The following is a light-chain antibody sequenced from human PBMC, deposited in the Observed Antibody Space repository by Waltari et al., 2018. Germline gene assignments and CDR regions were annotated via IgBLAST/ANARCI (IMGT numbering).Light chain of an antibody. CDR2: AAS. Sequence: DIQMTQSPSSVSASIGDRVTITCRASQGIASWLAWYQQKPGKAPKVVIYAASRLRSGVPSRFSGSCSGTNFTLMITNLQPEDFATYYCQQANTFPYTFGQGTKLEIK. CDR3: QQANTFPYT. J-gene: IGKJ2*01. V-gene: IGKV1D-12*01. CDR1: QGIASW.